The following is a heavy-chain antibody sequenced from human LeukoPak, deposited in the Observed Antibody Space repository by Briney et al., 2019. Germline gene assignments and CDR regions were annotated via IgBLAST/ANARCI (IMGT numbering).Heavy chain of an antibody. CDR2: ISYDGSNK. V-gene: IGHV3-30*04. J-gene: IGHJ4*02. CDR1: GFTFSSYS. D-gene: IGHD2-2*01. CDR3: ARGGDIVLVPAAIVLDY. Sequence: GRSLRLSCAASGFTFSSYSMHWVRQAPGKGLEWVAGISYDGSNKYYADSVKGRFTISRDNSKITLYLQMNSLRAEDTAVYYCARGGDIVLVPAAIVLDYWGQGTLVTVSS.